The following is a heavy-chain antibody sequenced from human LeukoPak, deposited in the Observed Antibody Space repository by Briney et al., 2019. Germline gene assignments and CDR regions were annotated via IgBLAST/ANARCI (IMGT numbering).Heavy chain of an antibody. V-gene: IGHV1-69*05. CDR2: IIPIFGTA. J-gene: IGHJ3*02. Sequence: SVKVSCKASGGTFSSYAISWVRQAPGQGLEWMGGIIPIFGTANYAQKFQGRVTITTDESTSTAYMELSSLRSEDTAVYYCASTHAGPTDAFDIWGQGTMVTVSS. D-gene: IGHD3-10*01. CDR1: GGTFSSYA. CDR3: ASTHAGPTDAFDI.